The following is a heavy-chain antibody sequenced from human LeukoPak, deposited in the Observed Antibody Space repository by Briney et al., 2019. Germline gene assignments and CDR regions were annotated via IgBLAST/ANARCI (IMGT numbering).Heavy chain of an antibody. CDR2: ISYDGNNK. CDR1: GFTFSSYE. CDR3: AKAVISGVVMSAFDI. J-gene: IGHJ3*02. Sequence: PGGSLRLSCAASGFTFSSYEMNWVRQAPGKGLEWVAVISYDGNNKYYADSVKGRFTISRDNSKNTLYLQVNSLRAEDTAVYYCAKAVISGVVMSAFDIWGQGTMVTVSS. V-gene: IGHV3-30*18. D-gene: IGHD3-3*01.